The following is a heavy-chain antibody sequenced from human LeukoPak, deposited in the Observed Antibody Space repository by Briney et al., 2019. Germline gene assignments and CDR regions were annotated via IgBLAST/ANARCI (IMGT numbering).Heavy chain of an antibody. CDR3: VRGGYNWNDVGDY. CDR2: MSSSGSTI. V-gene: IGHV3-11*04. Sequence: GGSLRLSCAASGFTFSDYYMSWIRQAPGKGLECISYMSSSGSTIYYADSEKGRFTISRDNAKNSLYLQMNSLRAEDTAMYYCVRGGYNWNDVGDYWGQGTLVTVSS. D-gene: IGHD1-1*01. CDR1: GFTFSDYY. J-gene: IGHJ4*02.